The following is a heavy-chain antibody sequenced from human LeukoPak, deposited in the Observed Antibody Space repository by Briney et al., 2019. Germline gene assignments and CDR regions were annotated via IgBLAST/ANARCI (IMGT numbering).Heavy chain of an antibody. Sequence: GRSLRLSCAASGFTFSSYGMHWVRQAPGKGLEWVAVISYDGSNKSYADSVKGRFTISRDNSKNTLYLQMNSLRAEDTAVYYCAKDISDERYFDWLQYGGFDYWGQGTLVTVSS. D-gene: IGHD3-9*01. V-gene: IGHV3-30*18. CDR3: AKDISDERYFDWLQYGGFDY. CDR1: GFTFSSYG. CDR2: ISYDGSNK. J-gene: IGHJ4*02.